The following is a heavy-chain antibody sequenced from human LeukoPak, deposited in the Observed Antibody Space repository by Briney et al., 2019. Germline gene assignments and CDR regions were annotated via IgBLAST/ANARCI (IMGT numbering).Heavy chain of an antibody. CDR1: GFTFSSYT. V-gene: IGHV3-21*01. CDR2: ISAVSTYI. J-gene: IGHJ6*03. D-gene: IGHD6-6*01. CDR3: ARGGIAGRPVYYYYMDV. Sequence: GGSLRLSCAASGFTFSSYTIHWVRQAPGKGLEWVSSISAVSTYIYYADSVKGRFTISRDNVEKSAYLELSGLTAHDTAIYYCARGGIAGRPVYYYYMDVWGKGTTVTVSS.